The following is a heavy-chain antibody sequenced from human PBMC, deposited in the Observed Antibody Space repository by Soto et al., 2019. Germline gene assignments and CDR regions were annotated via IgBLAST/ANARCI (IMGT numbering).Heavy chain of an antibody. D-gene: IGHD6-13*01. CDR3: ARDGPHIPAVGDV. Sequence: ASVKVSCKASGYIFTGYSMHWVRQAPGQGLEWMGWFNPNSGDTIYAQNVQGRVTLTTDTSTSTAYMEMRTLRSDDTAAYYCARDGPHIPAVGDVWGQGTTVTVSS. CDR2: FNPNSGDT. CDR1: GYIFTGYS. J-gene: IGHJ6*02. V-gene: IGHV1-2*02.